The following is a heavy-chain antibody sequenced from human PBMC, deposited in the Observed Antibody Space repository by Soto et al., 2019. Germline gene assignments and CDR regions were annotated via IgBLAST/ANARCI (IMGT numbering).Heavy chain of an antibody. D-gene: IGHD3-3*01. J-gene: IGHJ4*02. CDR2: INHSGST. CDR3: ARKGDYDFWSGYRQTRPFDY. Sequence: SETLSLTCAVYGGSFSGYYWSWLRHPPGKGLEWIGEINHSGSTNYNPSLKSRVTISVDTSKNQFSLKLSSVTAADTAVYYCARKGDYDFWSGYRQTRPFDYWGQGTLVTVS. CDR1: GGSFSGYY. V-gene: IGHV4-34*01.